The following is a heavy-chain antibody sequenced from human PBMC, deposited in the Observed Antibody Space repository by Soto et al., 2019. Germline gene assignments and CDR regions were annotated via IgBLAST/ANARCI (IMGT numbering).Heavy chain of an antibody. J-gene: IGHJ4*02. Sequence: GGSLRLSCAASGFTFSSYAMSWVRQAPGKGLEWVSAISGSGGSTYYADSVKGRFTISRDNSKNTLYLQMNSLRAEDTAVYYGAKLQGPGYCSGGSCYFDYWGQGTLVTVSS. CDR1: GFTFSSYA. D-gene: IGHD2-15*01. CDR2: ISGSGGST. V-gene: IGHV3-23*01. CDR3: AKLQGPGYCSGGSCYFDY.